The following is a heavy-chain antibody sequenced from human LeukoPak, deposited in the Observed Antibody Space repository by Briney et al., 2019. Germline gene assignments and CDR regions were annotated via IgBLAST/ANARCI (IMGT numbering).Heavy chain of an antibody. CDR3: AKEQRGIDY. CDR1: GFTFSSYS. Sequence: GGSLRLSCAASGFTFSSYSMNWVRQAPGKGLEWVSYISSSSSTIYYADSVKGRFTISRDNSKNTQYLQMNSLRAEDTAVYYCAKEQRGIDYWGQGTLVTVSS. CDR2: ISSSSSTI. D-gene: IGHD3-16*01. J-gene: IGHJ4*02. V-gene: IGHV3-48*01.